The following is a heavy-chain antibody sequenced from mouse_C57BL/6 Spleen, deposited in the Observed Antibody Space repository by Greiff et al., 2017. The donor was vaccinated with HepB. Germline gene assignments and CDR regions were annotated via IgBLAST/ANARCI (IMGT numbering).Heavy chain of an antibody. D-gene: IGHD1-1*01. CDR3: ARYYGSSYPYYYAMDY. J-gene: IGHJ4*01. CDR2: INPSNGGT. Sequence: QVLLQQPGTELVKPGASVKLSCKASGYTFTSYWMHWVKQRPGQGLEWIGNINPSNGGTNYNEKFKSKATKTVDKSSSTAYMQLSSLTSEDSADYYCARYYGSSYPYYYAMDYWGQGTSVTVSS. V-gene: IGHV1-53*01. CDR1: GYTFTSYW.